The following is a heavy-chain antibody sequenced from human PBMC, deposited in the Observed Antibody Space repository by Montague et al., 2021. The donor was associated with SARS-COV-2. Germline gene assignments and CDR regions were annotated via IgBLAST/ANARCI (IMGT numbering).Heavy chain of an antibody. CDR1: GFSLSTPNVG. D-gene: IGHD3-9*01. CDR2: IYSXGDK. Sequence: PALVKPTQTLTLTCTFSGFSLSTPNVGVAWIRQPPGKALEWLAVIYSXGDKRYSPSPQRRLTITKDTSRNQVVVSLTNVDPLDTATYYCAHLIRYYDIFTGIPFDDWGQGTQVTVSS. V-gene: IGHV2-5*01. CDR3: AHLIRYYDIFTGIPFDD. J-gene: IGHJ4*02.